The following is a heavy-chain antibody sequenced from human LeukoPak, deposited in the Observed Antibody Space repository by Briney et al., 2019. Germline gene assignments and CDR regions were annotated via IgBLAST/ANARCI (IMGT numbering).Heavy chain of an antibody. V-gene: IGHV4-39*07. CDR2: IYYSGST. Sequence: SETLSLTCTVSGGSISSSSYYWGWIRQPPGKGLEWIGSIYYSGSTYYNPSLKSRVTISVDTSKNQLSLKLSSVTAADTAVYYCARDNGSGRFDPWGQGTLVTVSS. J-gene: IGHJ5*02. CDR1: GGSISSSSYY. CDR3: ARDNGSGRFDP. D-gene: IGHD3-10*01.